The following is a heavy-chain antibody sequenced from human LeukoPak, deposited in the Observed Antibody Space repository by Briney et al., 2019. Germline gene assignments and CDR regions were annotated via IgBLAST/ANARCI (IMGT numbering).Heavy chain of an antibody. CDR1: GGSFSGYY. V-gene: IGHV4-59*10. D-gene: IGHD3-10*01. Sequence: SETLSLTCAVYGGSFSGYYWRWVRQPAGKGVEWVGRIYTRGSTNYNPSLKSRVTISVAPSKNHFSLKLSSVTAADTAVYYCARYYYGSGSRNYYYYGMDVWGQGTTVTVSS. CDR2: IYTRGST. J-gene: IGHJ6*02. CDR3: ARYYYGSGSRNYYYYGMDV.